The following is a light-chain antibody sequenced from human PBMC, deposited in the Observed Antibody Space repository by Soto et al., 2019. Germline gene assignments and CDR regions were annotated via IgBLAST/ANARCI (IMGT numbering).Light chain of an antibody. CDR2: GAS. Sequence: EIVLTQSPGTLSLSPGERATLSCRASQSVSSSYLAWYQQKPGQAPRLLIYGASSRATGIPDRFSGSGSGTDFTLTISRLEPEDFAVYYCQQYCSSRRGTFGQGTKVDIK. J-gene: IGKJ1*01. CDR3: QQYCSSRRGT. CDR1: QSVSSSY. V-gene: IGKV3-20*01.